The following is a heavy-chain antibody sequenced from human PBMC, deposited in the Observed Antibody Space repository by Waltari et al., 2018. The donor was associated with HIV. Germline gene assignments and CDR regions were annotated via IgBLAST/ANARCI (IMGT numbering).Heavy chain of an antibody. CDR3: ARRGGRSSPLGY. D-gene: IGHD6-13*01. Sequence: EVQLVESGGGLVQPGGSLRLSCAASGFTFSSYWMSWVRQAPGNELEWVANIKQEGSEIYYVDSVKGRLTISRDTAKNSLYLQRNSLRAEDTAVYFCARRGGRSSPLGYWGQGTLVTVSS. CDR2: IKQEGSEI. V-gene: IGHV3-7*01. J-gene: IGHJ4*02. CDR1: GFTFSSYW.